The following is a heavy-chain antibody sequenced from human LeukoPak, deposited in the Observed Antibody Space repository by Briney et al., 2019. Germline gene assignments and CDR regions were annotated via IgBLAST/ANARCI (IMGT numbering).Heavy chain of an antibody. V-gene: IGHV3-23*01. J-gene: IGHJ4*02. CDR3: AKDVGMDRYSFDL. CDR2: ISGSGTST. Sequence: PGGSLRLYCAASGFTFSNYAMSWVRQAPGKGLEWVSTISGSGTSTNYADSVKGRYTISRDNSKNTLYLEMNSLRADATAVYYCAKDVGMDRYSFDLWGQGTVVTVSS. D-gene: IGHD4-11*01. CDR1: GFTFSNYA.